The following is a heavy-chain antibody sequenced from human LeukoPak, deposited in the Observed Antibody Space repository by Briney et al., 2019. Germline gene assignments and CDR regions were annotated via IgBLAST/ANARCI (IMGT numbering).Heavy chain of an antibody. V-gene: IGHV4-4*07. CDR1: GGSISSYY. J-gene: IGHJ4*02. Sequence: PSETLSLTCTVSGGSISSYYWSWIRQPAGKGLEWIGRIYTSGSTNYNPSLKSRVTMSVDTSKNQFSLKLSSVTAADTAVYYCARATHDYGGNSCHCYFDYWGQGTLVTVSS. CDR2: IYTSGST. CDR3: ARATHDYGGNSCHCYFDY. D-gene: IGHD4-23*01.